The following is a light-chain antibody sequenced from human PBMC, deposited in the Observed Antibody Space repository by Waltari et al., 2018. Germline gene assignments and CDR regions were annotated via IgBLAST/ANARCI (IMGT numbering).Light chain of an antibody. Sequence: SALPPPASVSGPPGQSITIYCTGTSSDVGRYVYFSWYQQHPGKAPKLIIYDVSKRPSGVSNRFSGSTSGYTASLTISGLQSEDEADYYCCSYTTTDTYVFGSGTKVTVL. CDR3: CSYTTTDTYV. V-gene: IGLV2-14*03. CDR1: SSDVGRYVY. J-gene: IGLJ1*01. CDR2: DVS.